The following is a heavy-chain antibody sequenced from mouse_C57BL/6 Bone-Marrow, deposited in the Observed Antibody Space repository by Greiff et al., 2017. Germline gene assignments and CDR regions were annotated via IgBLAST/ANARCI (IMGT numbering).Heavy chain of an antibody. D-gene: IGHD5-1-1*01. V-gene: IGHV1-54*01. Sequence: VQLQESGAELVRPGTSVKVSCKASGYAFTNYLIEWVKQRPGQGLEWIGVIYPGSGGTNYNEKFKGKATLTADKSSSTAYMQLSSLTSEASAVYFCAKYPYTAMDYWGQGTSVTGSS. CDR2: IYPGSGGT. CDR3: AKYPYTAMDY. J-gene: IGHJ4*01. CDR1: GYAFTNYL.